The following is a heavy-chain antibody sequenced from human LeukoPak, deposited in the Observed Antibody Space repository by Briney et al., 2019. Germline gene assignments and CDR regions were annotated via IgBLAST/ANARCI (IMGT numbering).Heavy chain of an antibody. CDR1: GYTFTSYD. Sequence: ASVKVSCKASGYTFTSYDISWVRQAPGQGLEWMGWISAYNGNTNYAQKLQGRVTMTTDTSTSTAYMELRSLRSDDTAVYYCARVGYCSSTSCYPGYWGQGTLVTVSS. CDR3: ARVGYCSSTSCYPGY. D-gene: IGHD2-2*01. V-gene: IGHV1-18*01. J-gene: IGHJ4*02. CDR2: ISAYNGNT.